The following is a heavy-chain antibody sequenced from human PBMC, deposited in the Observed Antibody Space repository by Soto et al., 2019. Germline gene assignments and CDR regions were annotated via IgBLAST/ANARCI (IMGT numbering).Heavy chain of an antibody. CDR2: IYATGTT. J-gene: IGHJ5*02. V-gene: IGHV4-4*07. Sequence: SETLSLTCTVSGASISGFYWSWIRKSAGKGLEWIGRIYATGTTDYNPSLKSRVMMSVETSKKQLSLKLRSVTAADTAVYYCVRDGTKTLRDWFDPWGQGISVTVSS. D-gene: IGHD1-1*01. CDR3: VRDGTKTLRDWFDP. CDR1: GASISGFY.